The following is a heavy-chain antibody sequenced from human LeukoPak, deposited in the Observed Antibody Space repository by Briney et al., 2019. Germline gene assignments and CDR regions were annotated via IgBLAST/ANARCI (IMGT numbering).Heavy chain of an antibody. D-gene: IGHD4-17*01. CDR2: MSYDGGNK. V-gene: IGHV3-30*18. Sequence: GRPLRLSCAASGFILTDYGMHWVRQAPGKGLDWVAFMSYDGGNKYYADSVKGRFTISRDNSKNTLYLQMNTLRAEDTAVYYCAKVGRNYGDYNGWFDPWGQGTLSPSPQ. CDR3: AKVGRNYGDYNGWFDP. J-gene: IGHJ5*02. CDR1: GFILTDYG.